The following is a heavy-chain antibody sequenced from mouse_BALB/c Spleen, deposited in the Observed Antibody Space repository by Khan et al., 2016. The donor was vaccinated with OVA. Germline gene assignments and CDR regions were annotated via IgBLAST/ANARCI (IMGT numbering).Heavy chain of an antibody. J-gene: IGHJ4*01. CDR3: AGDGGRY. V-gene: IGHV1-18*01. D-gene: IGHD3-3*01. CDR2: INPKNGGT. CDR1: GYTFPEYT. Sequence: EVQLQQSGPELVKPGASVKISCKTSGYTFPEYTVHWVKQSLGKSLDWIGVINPKNGGTAYNQKFKGKATLAVDKSSSTAYMELSNLTSEDSAVYYCAGDGGRYWGQGTSVTVAA.